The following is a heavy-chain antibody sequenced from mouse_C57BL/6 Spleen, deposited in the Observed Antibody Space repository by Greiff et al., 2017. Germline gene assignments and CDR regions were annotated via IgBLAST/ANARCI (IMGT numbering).Heavy chain of an antibody. D-gene: IGHD2-1*01. Sequence: DVQLVESEGGLVQPGSSMKLSCTASGFTFSDYYMAWVRQVPEKGLEWVANINYDGSSTYYLDSLKSRFIISRDNAKNILYLQMSSLKSEDTATYYCARDLLSYFDYWGQGTTLTVSS. CDR3: ARDLLSYFDY. V-gene: IGHV5-16*01. CDR2: INYDGSST. CDR1: GFTFSDYY. J-gene: IGHJ2*01.